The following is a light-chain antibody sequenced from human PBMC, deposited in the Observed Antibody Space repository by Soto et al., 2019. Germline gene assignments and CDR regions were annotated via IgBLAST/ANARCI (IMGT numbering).Light chain of an antibody. J-gene: IGKJ1*01. CDR3: QQSSSTPVT. V-gene: IGKV1-39*01. CDR2: AAS. CDR1: QYISTY. Sequence: IQMTQSPSSLSASVGDTVTITCRASQYISTYLNWYQQKPGKAPNLLIYAASNLQRGIPSRFSGRGSGTDFTLTISSLQPEDFATYFCQQSSSTPVTFGQGTKVDIK.